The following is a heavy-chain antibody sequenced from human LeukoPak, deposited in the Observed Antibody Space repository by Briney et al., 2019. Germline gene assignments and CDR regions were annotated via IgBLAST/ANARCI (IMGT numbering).Heavy chain of an antibody. J-gene: IGHJ4*02. D-gene: IGHD4-17*01. CDR3: ARAGEWGEFIPTVTTAFGY. Sequence: GESLKISCKGSGYSFTSYWIGWVRQMPGKGLEWMGIIYPGDSDTRYSPSFQGQVTISADKSISTAYLQWSSLKASDTAMYYCARAGEWGEFIPTVTTAFGYWGQGTLVTVSS. CDR2: IYPGDSDT. V-gene: IGHV5-51*01. CDR1: GYSFTSYW.